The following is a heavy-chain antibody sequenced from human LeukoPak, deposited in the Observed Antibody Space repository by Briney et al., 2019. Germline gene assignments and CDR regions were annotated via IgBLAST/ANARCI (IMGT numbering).Heavy chain of an antibody. Sequence: ASVKVSCKASGYTFTNYGINWVRQAPGQGLEWMGWISADNGDTNYAQNLQDRVTMTTDTSTSTVYMELRSLRSDDTAVYYCARDWDCSGGACRDCFDPWGQGTLVTVSS. V-gene: IGHV1-18*01. J-gene: IGHJ5*02. CDR2: ISADNGDT. CDR1: GYTFTNYG. CDR3: ARDWDCSGGACRDCFDP. D-gene: IGHD2-15*01.